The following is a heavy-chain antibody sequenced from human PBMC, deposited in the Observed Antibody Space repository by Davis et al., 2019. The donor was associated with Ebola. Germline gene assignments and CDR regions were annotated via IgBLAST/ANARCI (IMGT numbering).Heavy chain of an antibody. J-gene: IGHJ4*02. CDR3: AKEGLPLYDFWSGYHLDY. CDR2: ISYDGSNK. V-gene: IGHV3-30*18. CDR1: GFTFSSYG. D-gene: IGHD3-3*01. Sequence: PGGSLRLSCAASGFTFSSYGMHWVRQAPGKGLEWVAVISYDGSNKYHADSVKGRFTISRDNSKNTLYLQMNSLRAEDTAVYYCAKEGLPLYDFWSGYHLDYWGQGTLVTVSS.